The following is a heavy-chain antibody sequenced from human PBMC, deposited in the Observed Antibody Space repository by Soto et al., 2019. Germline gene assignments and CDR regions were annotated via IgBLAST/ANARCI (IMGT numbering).Heavy chain of an antibody. J-gene: IGHJ5*02. CDR1: GGSFSGYY. CDR2: INHSGST. D-gene: IGHD7-27*01. V-gene: IGHV4-34*01. CDR3: ARVHQLGRWFDP. Sequence: SETLSLTCAVYGGSFSGYYWSWIRQPPGKGLEWIGEINHSGSTNYNPSLKSRVTISVDTSKNQFSLKLRSVTDADTAVYYCARVHQLGRWFDPWGQGTLVTVSS.